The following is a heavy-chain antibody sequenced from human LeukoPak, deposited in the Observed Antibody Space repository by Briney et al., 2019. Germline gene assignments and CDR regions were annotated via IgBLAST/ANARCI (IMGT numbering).Heavy chain of an antibody. CDR3: ARKNGLDY. J-gene: IGHJ4*02. CDR2: ISWNSGRV. V-gene: IGHV3-9*01. CDR1: GFTFDDYA. Sequence: GGSLRLSCAASGFTFDDYAMHWVRQAPGKGLEWVSGISWNSGRVAYADSVKGRFTISRDNAKNSLYLQMNSLRAEDTAVYYCARKNGLDYWGQGTLVTVSS.